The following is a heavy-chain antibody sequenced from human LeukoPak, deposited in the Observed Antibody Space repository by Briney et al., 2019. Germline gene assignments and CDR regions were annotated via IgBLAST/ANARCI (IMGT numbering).Heavy chain of an antibody. J-gene: IGHJ4*02. V-gene: IGHV3-74*01. CDR2: INGDGSST. CDR1: GFTLSNSW. CDR3: VVGGLKLDY. D-gene: IGHD3-16*01. Sequence: GGSLRLSCAASGFTLSNSWMHWVRQAPGKGLVWVSRINGDGSSTIYADSVKGRFTISRDNAKNTLYLQMNSLRAEDTAVYYCVVGGLKLDYWGQGTLATVSS.